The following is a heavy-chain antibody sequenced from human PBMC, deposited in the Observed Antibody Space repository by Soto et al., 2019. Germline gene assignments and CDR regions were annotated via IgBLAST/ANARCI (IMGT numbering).Heavy chain of an antibody. D-gene: IGHD6-19*01. J-gene: IGHJ3*02. V-gene: IGHV3-23*01. CDR1: GFTFSSYA. CDR2: LSGSGGMT. Sequence: EVQLLESGGGLVQPGGSLRLSCAASGFTFSSYAMSWVRQAPGKGLEWVSGLSGSGGMTYYADSVKGRFTISRDNSKNTLYLQMHSLRAEDTAIYYCAKDLAVAGTLGAFDMWGQGTMVTVSS. CDR3: AKDLAVAGTLGAFDM.